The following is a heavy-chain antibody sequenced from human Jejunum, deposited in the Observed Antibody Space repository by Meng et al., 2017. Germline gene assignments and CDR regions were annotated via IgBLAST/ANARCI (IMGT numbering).Heavy chain of an antibody. D-gene: IGHD3-9*01. CDR3: ARDILTGRYGMDV. CDR1: GGSISSDY. CDR2: IYYSGNT. Sequence: SETLSLTCTVSGGSISSDYWIWIRQPPGKGLEWIGYIYYSGNTNYNPSLKSRVTISLDTSKNRFSLKLSSVTAADTAVYYCARDILTGRYGMDVWGQGTTVTVSS. J-gene: IGHJ6*02. V-gene: IGHV4-59*01.